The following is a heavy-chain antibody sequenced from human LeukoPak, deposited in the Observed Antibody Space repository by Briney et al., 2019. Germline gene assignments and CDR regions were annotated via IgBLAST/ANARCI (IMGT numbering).Heavy chain of an antibody. V-gene: IGHV3-21*01. J-gene: IGHJ4*02. CDR2: ISSSSSYI. Sequence: GGSLRLSCSASGFTFSSYAMHWVRQAPGKGLEWVSSISSSSSYIYYADSVKGRFTISRDNAKNSLYLQMNSLRAEDTAVYYCARGPITIFGVVFYYFDYWGQGTLVTVSS. CDR3: ARGPITIFGVVFYYFDY. D-gene: IGHD3-3*01. CDR1: GFTFSSYA.